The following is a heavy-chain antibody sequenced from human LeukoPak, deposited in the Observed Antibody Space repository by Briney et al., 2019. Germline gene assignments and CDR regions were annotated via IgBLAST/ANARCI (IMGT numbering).Heavy chain of an antibody. J-gene: IGHJ4*02. CDR1: GYTFTGYY. CDR2: INPNRGYT. D-gene: IGHD3-10*01. Sequence: ASVKVSCKASGYTFTGYYMHWVRQAPGQGLEWMGWINPNRGYTNYAQKFQGRVTMTRDTSISTAYMELSRLRFDDTAVYYCAREAPISDSGNYYKSLGYWGQGTLVTVSS. CDR3: AREAPISDSGNYYKSLGY. V-gene: IGHV1-2*02.